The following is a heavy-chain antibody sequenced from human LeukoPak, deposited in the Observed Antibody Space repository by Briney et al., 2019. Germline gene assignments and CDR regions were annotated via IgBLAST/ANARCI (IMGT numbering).Heavy chain of an antibody. D-gene: IGHD6-13*01. Sequence: SETLSLTCTVSGGSISSSSYYWGWIRQPPGKGLERIGSIYYSGSTYYNPSLKSRVTISVDTSKNQFSLKLSSVTAADTAVYYCARGVAAAGSRWNDVPYFDYWGQGTLVTVSS. CDR3: ARGVAAAGSRWNDVPYFDY. V-gene: IGHV4-39*07. CDR1: GGSISSSSYY. J-gene: IGHJ4*02. CDR2: IYYSGST.